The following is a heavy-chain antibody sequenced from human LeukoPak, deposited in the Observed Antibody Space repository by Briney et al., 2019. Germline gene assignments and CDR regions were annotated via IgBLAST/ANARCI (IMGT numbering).Heavy chain of an antibody. Sequence: GGSLRLSCAASGFTFSSYGMHWVRQAPGKGLEWVAFMTYDGIKRPYADSVKGRFTISRDNSKNTLYLQMDGLRPEDTAVYYCAKNRRIFGRTLQRHYMDVWGKGTTVAVSS. CDR1: GFTFSSYG. CDR3: AKNRRIFGRTLQRHYMDV. J-gene: IGHJ6*03. D-gene: IGHD3-3*01. V-gene: IGHV3-30*02. CDR2: MTYDGIKR.